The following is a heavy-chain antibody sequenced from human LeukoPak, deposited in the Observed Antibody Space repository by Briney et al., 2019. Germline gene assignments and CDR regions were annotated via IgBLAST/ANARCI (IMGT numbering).Heavy chain of an antibody. CDR3: ARDKFWDYYDSSGYHDAFDI. J-gene: IGHJ3*02. D-gene: IGHD3-22*01. CDR2: ISGSASPI. Sequence: GGSLRLSCAASGFTFSSYEMNWVRQAPGKGLEWVSYISGSASPIYYADSVKGRFTISRDNAENSLYLQMSSLRAEDTAVYYCARDKFWDYYDSSGYHDAFDIWGQGTMVTVSS. CDR1: GFTFSSYE. V-gene: IGHV3-48*03.